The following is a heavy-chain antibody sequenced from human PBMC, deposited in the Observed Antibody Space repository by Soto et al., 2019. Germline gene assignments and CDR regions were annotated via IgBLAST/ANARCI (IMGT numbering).Heavy chain of an antibody. CDR1: GFTFGSNW. Sequence: EVQLVESGGGLVEPGGSLRLSCAASGFTFGSNWMHWVRQAPGKGLVWVSYINSDGSKITYADSVRGRFTISRDNAKYTLYLQMNSLRVEDTAVYYCAKNRSGALVRGVTPTPDYWGQGTLVTVSS. D-gene: IGHD3-10*01. V-gene: IGHV3-74*01. CDR2: INSDGSKI. J-gene: IGHJ4*02. CDR3: AKNRSGALVRGVTPTPDY.